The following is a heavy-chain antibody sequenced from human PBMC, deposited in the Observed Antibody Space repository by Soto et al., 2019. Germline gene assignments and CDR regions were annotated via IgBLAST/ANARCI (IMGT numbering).Heavy chain of an antibody. CDR1: GGTFSSYA. V-gene: IGHV1-69*01. CDR3: ARGGATMIKVGYYYYYGMDV. CDR2: IIPIFGTA. J-gene: IGHJ6*02. D-gene: IGHD1-26*01. Sequence: QVQLVQSGAEVKKPGSSVKVSCKASGGTFSSYAISWVRQAPGQGLEWMGGIIPIFGTANYAQKFQGRVTITADESTSTAYMELSSLRSEDTAVYYCARGGATMIKVGYYYYYGMDVWGQGTTVTVSS.